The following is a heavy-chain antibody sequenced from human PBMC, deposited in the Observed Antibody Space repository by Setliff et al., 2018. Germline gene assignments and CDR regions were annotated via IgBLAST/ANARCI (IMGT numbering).Heavy chain of an antibody. CDR1: GGTFSSYA. CDR2: IIPIFGTA. J-gene: IGHJ5*02. CDR3: AGAYYDSSGFSWFDP. D-gene: IGHD3-22*01. V-gene: IGHV1-69*13. Sequence: SVKVSCKASGGTFSSYAFSWVRQAPGQGLEWVGGIIPIFGTANYAQKFQGRVTITADESTSTAYMELSSLRSEDTAVYYCAGAYYDSSGFSWFDPWGQGTLVTV.